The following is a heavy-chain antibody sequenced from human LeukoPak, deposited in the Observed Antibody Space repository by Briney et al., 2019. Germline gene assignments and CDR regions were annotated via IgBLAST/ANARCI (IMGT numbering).Heavy chain of an antibody. J-gene: IGHJ4*02. Sequence: GASVTVSCKSSGYTFTSYYMHWVRQAPGQGLEWVGLINPNGGSTTYAQRFQGRVTMTRDTSTSTVYMELSNLRSEDTAVYYCARAAGDSYGYRYYFDYWGQGTLVTVSS. CDR1: GYTFTSYY. CDR2: INPNGGST. D-gene: IGHD5-18*01. CDR3: ARAAGDSYGYRYYFDY. V-gene: IGHV1-46*01.